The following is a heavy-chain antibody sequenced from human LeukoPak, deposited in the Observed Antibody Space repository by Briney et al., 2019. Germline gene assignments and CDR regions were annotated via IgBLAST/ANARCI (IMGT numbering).Heavy chain of an antibody. CDR3: ARVWMVYAAFDL. CDR1: GYAISSDYN. CDR2: IYHSGTT. Sequence: PSETLSLTCGVSGYAISSDYNWGWIRQPPGKGLEWIGNIYHSGTTYYNPSLKSRVPISVDTSKNQFSLKLNSMTAADTAVYYCARVWMVYAAFDLWGQGTPVTVSS. J-gene: IGHJ5*02. V-gene: IGHV4-38-2*01. D-gene: IGHD2-8*01.